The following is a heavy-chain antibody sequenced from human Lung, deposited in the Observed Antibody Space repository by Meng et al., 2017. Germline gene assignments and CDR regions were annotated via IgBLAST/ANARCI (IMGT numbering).Heavy chain of an antibody. V-gene: IGHV4-39*07. J-gene: IGHJ5*02. D-gene: IGHD3-10*01. CDR1: GGSISSSGYD. CDR2: IYYSGSS. CDR3: ARVDYYGSGSRRFDP. Sequence: LQASAQRLVHTAETLYLTCSPSGGSISSSGYDGGWIRQPPGKGLEWIVSIYYSGSSYYNTSLKSRVTTSVDTSKHQFSLKLSSVTAADTAVYYCARVDYYGSGSRRFDPWGQGTLVTVSS.